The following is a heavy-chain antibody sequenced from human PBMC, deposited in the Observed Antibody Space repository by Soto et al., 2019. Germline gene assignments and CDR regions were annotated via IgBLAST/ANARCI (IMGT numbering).Heavy chain of an antibody. CDR1: GGSISSGGYS. J-gene: IGHJ2*01. V-gene: IGHV4-30-2*01. D-gene: IGHD3-10*01. CDR3: AMSVTMAFDL. CDR2: IYHSGTT. Sequence: QLQLQESGSGLVKPSQTLSLTCAVSGGSISSGGYSWSWIRQPPGKGLEWIGYIYHSGTTYYNPSLKSRVPISLDRSNIQLSLKLSSVPAADTAVYYCAMSVTMAFDLWGRGNLVTVSS.